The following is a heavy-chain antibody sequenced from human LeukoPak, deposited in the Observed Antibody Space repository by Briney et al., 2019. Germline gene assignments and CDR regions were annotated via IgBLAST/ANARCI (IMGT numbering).Heavy chain of an antibody. CDR2: INPSGGST. CDR3: ARDFWGESGYPDVFDI. CDR1: GYTFTSYY. Sequence: ASVKVSCKASGYTFTSYYMHWVRQAPGEGLEWMGIINPSGGSTSYAQKFQGRVTMTRDMSTSTVYMELSSLRSEDTAVYYCARDFWGESGYPDVFDIWGQGTMVTVSS. V-gene: IGHV1-46*01. J-gene: IGHJ3*02. D-gene: IGHD3-3*01.